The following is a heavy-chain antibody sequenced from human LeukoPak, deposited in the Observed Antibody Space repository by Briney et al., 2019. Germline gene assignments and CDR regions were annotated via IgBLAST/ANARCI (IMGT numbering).Heavy chain of an antibody. J-gene: IGHJ4*02. CDR3: AKDGHRYYYDSSGYYPAGD. D-gene: IGHD3-22*01. CDR1: GFTFSSYG. V-gene: IGHV3-30*02. Sequence: GGSLRLSCAASGFTFSSYGMHWVRQAPGKGLEGVAFIRYDGSNKYYAHSLKGRFTISRDNSKNTLYLQMNSLRAEDTAVYYCAKDGHRYYYDSSGYYPAGDWGQGTLVTVSS. CDR2: IRYDGSNK.